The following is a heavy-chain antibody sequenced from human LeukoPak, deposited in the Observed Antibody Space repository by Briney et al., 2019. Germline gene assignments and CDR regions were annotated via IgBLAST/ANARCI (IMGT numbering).Heavy chain of an antibody. CDR2: INPSGGST. J-gene: IGHJ4*02. D-gene: IGHD3-10*01. V-gene: IGHV1-46*01. Sequence: ASVKVSCKASGYTFTSYYMHWVRQAPGQGLEWMGIINPSGGSTSYAQKFQGRVTMTRGMSTSTVYMELSSLRSEDTAVYYCARDSRGGFQRYYFDYWGQGTLVTVSS. CDR1: GYTFTSYY. CDR3: ARDSRGGFQRYYFDY.